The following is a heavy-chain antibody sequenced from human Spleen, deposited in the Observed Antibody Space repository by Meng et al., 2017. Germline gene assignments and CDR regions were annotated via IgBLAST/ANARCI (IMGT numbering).Heavy chain of an antibody. Sequence: GGSLRLSCTGSGFTFTNAYMTWVRQAPGKGLEWVGRIKSNPDGGTIDYGAPVKGRFTISRGDSKNTVYLQMNSLQTEDTAVYYCSGHIDYWGQGTLVTVSS. CDR2: IKSNPDGGTI. J-gene: IGHJ4*02. CDR3: SGHIDY. CDR1: GFTFTNAY. V-gene: IGHV3-15*01.